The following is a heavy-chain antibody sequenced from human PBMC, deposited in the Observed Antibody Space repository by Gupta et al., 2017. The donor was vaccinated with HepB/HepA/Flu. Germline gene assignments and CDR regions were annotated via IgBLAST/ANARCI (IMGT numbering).Heavy chain of an antibody. CDR1: GFTFSSYG. Sequence: CPASGFTFSSYGMHWVRQAPGKGLEWVAVISYDGSNKYYADSVKGRFTISRDNSKNTLYLQMNSLRAEDTAVYYCAKEIGTNGVYWGQGTLVTVSS. J-gene: IGHJ4*02. V-gene: IGHV3-30*18. CDR2: ISYDGSNK. CDR3: AKEIGTNGVY. D-gene: IGHD2-8*01.